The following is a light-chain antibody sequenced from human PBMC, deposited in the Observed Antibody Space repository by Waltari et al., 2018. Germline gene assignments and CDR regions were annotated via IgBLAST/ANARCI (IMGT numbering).Light chain of an antibody. V-gene: IGLV2-23*02. CDR1: SSDVGSYNL. CDR2: EVN. J-gene: IGLJ1*01. Sequence: QSALTQPASVSGSPGQSITISCTGTSSDVGSYNLVSWYQQYPGKAPKLILYEVNKRASGAYSRFSGSRSGNTASLTISGLQAEDEADYYCCSFAGTTTYIVLGTGTKVTVL. CDR3: CSFAGTTTYIV.